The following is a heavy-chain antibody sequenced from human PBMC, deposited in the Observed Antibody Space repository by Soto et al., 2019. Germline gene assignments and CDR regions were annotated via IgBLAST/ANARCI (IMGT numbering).Heavy chain of an antibody. D-gene: IGHD2-15*01. CDR3: ARVVGGYCSGGSCYSRYYYYMDV. Sequence: SETLSLTCTVSGGSISSYYWSWTRQPPGKGLEWIGYIYYSGSTNYNPSLKSRVTISVDTSKNQFSLKLSSVTAADTAVYYCARVVGGYCSGGSCYSRYYYYMDVWGKGTTVTVSS. J-gene: IGHJ6*03. CDR1: GGSISSYY. CDR2: IYYSGST. V-gene: IGHV4-59*01.